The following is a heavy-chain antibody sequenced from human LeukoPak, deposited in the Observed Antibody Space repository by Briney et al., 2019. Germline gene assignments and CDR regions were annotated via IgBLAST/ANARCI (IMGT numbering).Heavy chain of an antibody. V-gene: IGHV3-48*03. Sequence: GGSLRLSCAASGFTFSSYEMNWVRQAPGRWREWVSYISSSGSNIYYADSVEGRFTISRDNGKNSLYLQMNSLRAEDTAVYYCARDPTGITGLWGQGNLVTVSS. CDR2: ISSSGSNI. J-gene: IGHJ4*02. CDR3: ARDPTGITGL. D-gene: IGHD1-20*01. CDR1: GFTFSSYE.